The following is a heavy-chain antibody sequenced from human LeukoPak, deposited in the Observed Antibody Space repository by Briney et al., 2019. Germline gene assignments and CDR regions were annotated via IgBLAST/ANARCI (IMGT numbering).Heavy chain of an antibody. Sequence: GASVKVSCKASAYTFTGYYLHWVRQAPGQGLQGMGWIDPNNGDTEYAQKVQGRVTMTRDRSISTAYMELGRLTSDDTAVYYCARRSRNGLDAFDIWGQGTMVTVSS. CDR3: ARRSRNGLDAFDI. CDR1: AYTFTGYY. V-gene: IGHV1-2*02. J-gene: IGHJ3*02. D-gene: IGHD1-14*01. CDR2: IDPNNGDT.